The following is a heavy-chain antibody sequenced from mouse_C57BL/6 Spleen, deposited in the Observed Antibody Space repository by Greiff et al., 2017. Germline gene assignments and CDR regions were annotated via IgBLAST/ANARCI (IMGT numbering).Heavy chain of an antibody. V-gene: IGHV5-6*01. D-gene: IGHD2-2*01. Sequence: EVKVVESGGDLVKPGGSLKLSCAASGFTFSSYGMSWVRQTPDKRLEWVATISSGGSYTYYPDSVKGRFTISRDNAKNTLYLQMSSLKSEDTAMYYCARPSTMVTTDYAMDYWGQGTSVTVSS. CDR1: GFTFSSYG. J-gene: IGHJ4*01. CDR3: ARPSTMVTTDYAMDY. CDR2: ISSGGSYT.